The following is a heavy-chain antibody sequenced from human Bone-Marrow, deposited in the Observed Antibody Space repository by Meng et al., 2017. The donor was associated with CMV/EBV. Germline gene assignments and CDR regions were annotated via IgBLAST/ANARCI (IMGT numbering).Heavy chain of an antibody. D-gene: IGHD2-2*02. V-gene: IGHV4-38-2*02. CDR2: IYHSGST. CDR1: GYSISSGYY. CDR3: ARDRLYCSSSSCYII. Sequence: SETLSLTCTVSGYSISSGYYWGWIRQPPGKGLEWIGSIYHSGSTYYNPSLKSRVTISVDPSKNQFSLKMSSVSAADTAVYYCARDRLYCSSSSCYIIWGQGTLVTVSS. J-gene: IGHJ4*02.